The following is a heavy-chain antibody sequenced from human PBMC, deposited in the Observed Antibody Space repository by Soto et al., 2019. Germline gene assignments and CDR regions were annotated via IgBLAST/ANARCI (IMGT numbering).Heavy chain of an antibody. D-gene: IGHD2-2*01. V-gene: IGHV1-24*01. Sequence: ASVKVSCKVSGYTLTELSMHWVRQAPGKGLEWMGGFDPEDGETIYAQKFQGRVTMTEDTSTDTAYMELSSLRSEDTAVYYCATWADIVGVPAAKHWFDPWGQGTLVTVSS. CDR3: ATWADIVGVPAAKHWFDP. CDR2: FDPEDGET. CDR1: GYTLTELS. J-gene: IGHJ5*02.